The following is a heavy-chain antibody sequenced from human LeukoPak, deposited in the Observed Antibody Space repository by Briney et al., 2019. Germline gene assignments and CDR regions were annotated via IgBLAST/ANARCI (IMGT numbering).Heavy chain of an antibody. V-gene: IGHV1-2*02. CDR2: INPNSGCT. Sequence: GASVKVSCKASGYTFTGYYMHWVRQAPGQGLEWMGWINPNSGCTNCAQKLQGRVTMTSDTSIRTAYMELNSLRAEDTAVYYCAGTLIWFGELWMGSPNWFDPWGQGTLVTVSS. J-gene: IGHJ5*02. D-gene: IGHD3-10*01. CDR3: AGTLIWFGELWMGSPNWFDP. CDR1: GYTFTGYY.